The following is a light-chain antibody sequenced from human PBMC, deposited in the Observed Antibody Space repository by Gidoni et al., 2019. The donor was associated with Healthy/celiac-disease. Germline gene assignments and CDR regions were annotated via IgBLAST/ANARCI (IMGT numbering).Light chain of an antibody. V-gene: IGKV3-11*01. Sequence: IVLTQSPATLSLSPGERATLSCRASQSVSSDLAWYQQKPGQAPRLLIYDASNRATGIPARFSGSGSGTEFTLTISSLEPEDFAVYYCQQRSNWPPFTFGPGTKVDIK. CDR3: QQRSNWPPFT. CDR1: QSVSSD. J-gene: IGKJ3*01. CDR2: DAS.